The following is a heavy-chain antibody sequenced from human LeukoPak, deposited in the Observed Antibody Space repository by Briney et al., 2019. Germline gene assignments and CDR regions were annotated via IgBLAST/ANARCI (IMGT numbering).Heavy chain of an antibody. CDR3: AGGYSISF. V-gene: IGHV6-1*01. CDR1: GDSVSNKTTA. Sequence: SQTLSLTCAISGDSVSNKTTAWNWIRQSPSRGLEWLGRTYYRSKWYHEYALSVTSRITINTDTSKNQFSLHLDSVTPEDTAVYYCAGGYSISFWGQGTLVTVSS. J-gene: IGHJ4*02. CDR2: TYYRSKWYH. D-gene: IGHD3-3*02.